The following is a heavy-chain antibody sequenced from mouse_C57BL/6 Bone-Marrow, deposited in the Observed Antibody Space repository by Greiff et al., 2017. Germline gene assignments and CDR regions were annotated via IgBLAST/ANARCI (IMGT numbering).Heavy chain of an antibody. CDR1: GFTFSSYG. D-gene: IGHD1-1*01. V-gene: IGHV5-6*02. CDR2: ISSGGSYT. Sequence: DVMLVESGGDLVKPGGSLKLSCAASGFTFSSYGMSWVRQTPDKRLEWVATISSGGSYTYYPDSVKGRFTISRDNAKNTLYLQMSSLKSEDTAMYYCARDGGSSPRIAYWGQGTLVTVSA. J-gene: IGHJ3*01. CDR3: ARDGGSSPRIAY.